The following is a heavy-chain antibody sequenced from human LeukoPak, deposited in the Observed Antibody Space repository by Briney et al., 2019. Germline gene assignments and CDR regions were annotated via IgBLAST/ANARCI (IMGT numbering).Heavy chain of an antibody. Sequence: SETLSLTCTVSGGSISSSSYYWGWIRQPPGKGLEWIGSIYYSGSTYYNPSLKSRVTISVDTSKNQFSLKLSSVTAADTAVYYCTRAPNYYDDSYYFDYWGQGTLVTVSS. CDR2: IYYSGST. CDR3: TRAPNYYDDSYYFDY. CDR1: GGSISSSSYY. D-gene: IGHD3-22*01. V-gene: IGHV4-39*07. J-gene: IGHJ4*02.